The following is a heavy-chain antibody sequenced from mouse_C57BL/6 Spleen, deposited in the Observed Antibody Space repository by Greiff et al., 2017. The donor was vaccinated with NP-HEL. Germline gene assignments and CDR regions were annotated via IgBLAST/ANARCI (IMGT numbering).Heavy chain of an antibody. V-gene: IGHV1-4*01. Sequence: VQGVESGAELARPGASVKMSCKASGYTFTSYTMHWVKQRPGQGLEWIGYINPSSGYTKYNQKFKDKATLTADKSSSTAYMQLSSLTSEDSAVYYCAREKLSNYDAMDYWGQGTSVTVSS. J-gene: IGHJ4*01. CDR1: GYTFTSYT. CDR3: AREKLSNYDAMDY. D-gene: IGHD2-5*01. CDR2: INPSSGYT.